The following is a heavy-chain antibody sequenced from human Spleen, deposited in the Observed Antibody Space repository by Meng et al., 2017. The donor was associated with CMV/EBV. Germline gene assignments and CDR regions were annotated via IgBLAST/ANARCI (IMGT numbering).Heavy chain of an antibody. J-gene: IGHJ4*02. Sequence: GFTFSNAWMSWVRQAPGKGLEWVGRIKSKTDGGTTDYAAPVKGRFTISRDDSKNTLYLQMNSLRAEDTAIYYCARETDVVGAACFDYWGQGTLVTVSS. D-gene: IGHD1-26*01. V-gene: IGHV3-15*05. CDR3: ARETDVVGAACFDY. CDR2: IKSKTDGGTT. CDR1: GFTFSNAW.